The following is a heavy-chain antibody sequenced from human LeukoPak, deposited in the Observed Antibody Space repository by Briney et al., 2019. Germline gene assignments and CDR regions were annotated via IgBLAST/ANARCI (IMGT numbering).Heavy chain of an antibody. J-gene: IGHJ5*02. V-gene: IGHV4-59*01. CDR1: GGSISSYY. D-gene: IGHD1-26*01. CDR3: AREWYSGSYGGVDP. Sequence: SETLSLTCTVSGGSISSYYWSWIRQPPGKGLEWIGYIYYSGSTNYNPSLKSRVTISVDTSKNQFSLKLTSVTAADTAVYYCAREWYSGSYGGVDPWGQGALVTVSS. CDR2: IYYSGST.